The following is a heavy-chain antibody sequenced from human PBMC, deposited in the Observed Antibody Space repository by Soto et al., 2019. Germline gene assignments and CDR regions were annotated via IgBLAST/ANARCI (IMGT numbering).Heavy chain of an antibody. Sequence: QVQLVESGGALVKPGGSLRLSCAASGFSFSDHYMSWIRQAPGKGLEWVSYIGTSGSSIYYTDSVKGRFTISRDSATNSLYLQMTSLRVEDTAIYDCARGHYGLDYWGQGALVTVSS. V-gene: IGHV3-11*01. CDR3: ARGHYGLDY. CDR2: IGTSGSSI. D-gene: IGHD3-10*01. J-gene: IGHJ4*02. CDR1: GFSFSDHY.